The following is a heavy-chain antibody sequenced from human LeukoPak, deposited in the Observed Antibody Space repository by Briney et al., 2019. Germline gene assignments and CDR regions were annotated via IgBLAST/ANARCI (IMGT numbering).Heavy chain of an antibody. V-gene: IGHV4-34*01. CDR2: INHSGST. CDR1: GGSFSGIH. D-gene: IGHD4-17*01. CDR3: ARGTIAAVTYHFDY. J-gene: IGHJ4*02. Sequence: SETLSLPFAPFGGSFSGIHWSGIRQPPGKGLEWIGEINHSGSTNYNPSLKSRVTISVDTSKNQFSLKLSSVTAADTAVYYCARGTIAAVTYHFDYWGQGTLVTVSS.